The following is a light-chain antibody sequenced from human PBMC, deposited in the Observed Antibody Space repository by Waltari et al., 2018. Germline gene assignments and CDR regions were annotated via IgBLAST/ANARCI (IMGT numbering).Light chain of an antibody. Sequence: EIVMTQSPATLSVSPGERATLSCRASQNISTHLVWYQHNPVQAPRLLIYAASTRATGTPARFSGHGSGTEFTLTISXLQSEDFALYYCQQYNTWPSFGPGTKVDIK. V-gene: IGKV3-15*01. J-gene: IGKJ3*01. CDR2: AAS. CDR1: QNISTH. CDR3: QQYNTWPS.